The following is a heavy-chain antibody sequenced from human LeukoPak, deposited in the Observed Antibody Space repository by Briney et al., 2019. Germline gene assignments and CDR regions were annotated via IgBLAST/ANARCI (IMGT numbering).Heavy chain of an antibody. CDR2: SSGTGYNM. CDR3: ARSRCSDSTSCYYFFFFDS. Sequence: ASVKVSCKASGYTFSAYGITWVRQAPGQGLEWMAWSSGTGYNMDYAQKFQGRVTMTTDTSTSTAYLELRSLRSDDTAVYYCARSRCSDSTSCYYFFFFDSWGQGSLVTVSS. J-gene: IGHJ4*02. D-gene: IGHD2-2*01. CDR1: GYTFSAYG. V-gene: IGHV1-18*01.